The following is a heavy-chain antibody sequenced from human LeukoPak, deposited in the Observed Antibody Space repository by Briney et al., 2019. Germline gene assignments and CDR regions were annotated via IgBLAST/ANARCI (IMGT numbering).Heavy chain of an antibody. CDR3: ARDPDGYSSGWYYFDY. D-gene: IGHD6-19*01. CDR1: GGSVSSNSAA. CDR2: TYYRSKWYN. V-gene: IGHV6-1*01. Sequence: SQTLSLTCAISGGSVSSNSAAWNWIRQSPSRGLEWLGRTYYRSKWYNDYAVSVKSRITINPDTSKNQFSLQLNSVTPEDTAVYYCARDPDGYSSGWYYFDYWGQGTLVTVSS. J-gene: IGHJ4*02.